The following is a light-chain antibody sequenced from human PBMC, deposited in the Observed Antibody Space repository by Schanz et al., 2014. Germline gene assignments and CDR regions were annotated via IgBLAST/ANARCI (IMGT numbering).Light chain of an antibody. V-gene: IGKV4-1*01. CDR3: QQYYITPLT. J-gene: IGKJ4*01. CDR1: QTVLYSSNSKNY. CDR2: GAS. Sequence: DIVMTQSPDSLAVSLGARATINCKSSQTVLYSSNSKNYLAWYQQKPGQPPKLLVYGASTRASGVPDRFTGSGSGTDFTLTISSLQAEDVAVYYCQQYYITPLTFGGGTRVEIK.